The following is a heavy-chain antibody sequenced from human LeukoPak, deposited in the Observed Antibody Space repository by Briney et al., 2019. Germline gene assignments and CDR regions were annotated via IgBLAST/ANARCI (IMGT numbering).Heavy chain of an antibody. D-gene: IGHD2-15*01. V-gene: IGHV1-24*01. Sequence: ASVKVSCKVSGYTLTELSMHWVRQAPGKGLGWLGGFDPEDGETIYAQKFQGRVTMTEDTSTDTAYMELSSLRSEDTAVYYCATDCSFRAVQSLSGGSCYSVGWGQGTLVTVSS. J-gene: IGHJ4*02. CDR1: GYTLTELS. CDR2: FDPEDGET. CDR3: ATDCSFRAVQSLSGGSCYSVG.